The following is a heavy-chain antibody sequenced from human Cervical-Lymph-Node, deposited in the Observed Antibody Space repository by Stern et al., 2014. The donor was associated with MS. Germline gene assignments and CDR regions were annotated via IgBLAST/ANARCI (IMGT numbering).Heavy chain of an antibody. Sequence: VQLVESGPGLVKPSETLSLTCTVSDGSISSYYWSWIRQSPGQGLEWIGYISYTGSTNYNPSLRSRVSISIETSKNQFSLKLSSVTAADTAMYYCTRRSEYFQHWAQGTLVTVSS. J-gene: IGHJ1*01. CDR1: DGSISSYY. V-gene: IGHV4-59*08. CDR2: ISYTGST. CDR3: TRRSEYFQH.